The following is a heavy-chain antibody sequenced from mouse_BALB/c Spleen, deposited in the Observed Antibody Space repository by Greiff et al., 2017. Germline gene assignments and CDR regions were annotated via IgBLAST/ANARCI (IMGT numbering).Heavy chain of an antibody. CDR2: ISSGGSYT. Sequence: EVQVVESGGGLVKPGGSLKLSCAASGFTFSSYAMSWVRQSPEKRLEWVAEISSGGSYTYYPDTVTGRFTISRDNAKNTLYLEMSSLRSEDTAMYYCARGWTLYAMDYWGQGTSVTVSS. CDR1: GFTFSSYA. J-gene: IGHJ4*01. V-gene: IGHV5-9-4*01. CDR3: ARGWTLYAMDY.